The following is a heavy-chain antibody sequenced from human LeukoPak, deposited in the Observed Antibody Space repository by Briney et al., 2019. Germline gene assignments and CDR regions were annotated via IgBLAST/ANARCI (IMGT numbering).Heavy chain of an antibody. CDR2: MNPNSGNT. CDR3: ARGGLEYDILTGYSTGYFDY. Sequence: ASVKVSCKASGYTFTSYDINWVRQPTGQGLEWMGWMNPNSGNTGYAQKFQDRLTMTRNTSINTAYMELSSLRSEDTAVYYCARGGLEYDILTGYSTGYFDYWGQGTLVTVSS. J-gene: IGHJ4*02. CDR1: GYTFTSYD. V-gene: IGHV1-8*01. D-gene: IGHD3-9*01.